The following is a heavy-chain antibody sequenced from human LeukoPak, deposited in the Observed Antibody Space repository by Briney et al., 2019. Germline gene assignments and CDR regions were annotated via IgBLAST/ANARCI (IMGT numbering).Heavy chain of an antibody. D-gene: IGHD6-19*01. CDR2: IKQDGSHK. CDR3: ARDLSYTSGWGN. Sequence: GGSLRLSCAAPGFTLSTYWMSWVRQAPGKGLEWVANIKQDGSHKNYVDSVKGRFTISRDNAKNSLSLQMNSLRAEDTAVYYCARDLSYTSGWGNWGQGTLVTVSS. V-gene: IGHV3-7*01. CDR1: GFTLSTYW. J-gene: IGHJ4*02.